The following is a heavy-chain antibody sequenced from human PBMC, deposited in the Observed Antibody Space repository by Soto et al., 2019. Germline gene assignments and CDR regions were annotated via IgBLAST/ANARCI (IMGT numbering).Heavy chain of an antibody. D-gene: IGHD6-13*01. V-gene: IGHV3-30-3*01. CDR1: GFTFSSHA. CDR3: ARQKADSSSSPGAFDI. J-gene: IGHJ3*02. Sequence: QVQLVESGGGVVQPGRSLRLSCAASGFTFSSHAMHWVRQAPGKGLEWVAVISYDGSNKYYADSVKGRFTISRDNSKNTLYLQMNSLRAEDTAVYYCARQKADSSSSPGAFDIWGQGTMVTVSS. CDR2: ISYDGSNK.